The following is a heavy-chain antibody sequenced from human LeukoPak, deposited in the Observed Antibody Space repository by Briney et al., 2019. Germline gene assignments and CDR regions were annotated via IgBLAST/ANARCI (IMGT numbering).Heavy chain of an antibody. CDR2: INWNGGST. CDR3: ARAGSGSYYIPFDY. V-gene: IGHV3-20*04. CDR1: GFTFADYG. J-gene: IGHJ4*02. D-gene: IGHD3-10*01. Sequence: GGSLRLSCAASGFTFADYGMSWVRQAPGKGLEWVSGINWNGGSTGYADSVKGRFTISRDNAKNSLYLQMNSLRVEDTAVYYCARAGSGSYYIPFDYWGQGILVTVSS.